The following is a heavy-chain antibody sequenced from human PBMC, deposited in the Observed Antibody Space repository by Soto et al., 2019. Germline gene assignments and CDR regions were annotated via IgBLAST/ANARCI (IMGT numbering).Heavy chain of an antibody. CDR3: ARGCSSTSCYADPDY. V-gene: IGHV4-30-4*01. J-gene: IGHJ4*02. CDR1: GGSISSGDYY. CDR2: IYYSGST. Sequence: SETLSLTCTFSGGSISSGDYYWSWIRQPPGKGLEWIGYIYYSGSTYYNPSLKSRVTISVDTSKNQFSLKLSSVTAADTTVYYCARGCSSTSCYADPDYWGQGTLVTVSS. D-gene: IGHD2-2*01.